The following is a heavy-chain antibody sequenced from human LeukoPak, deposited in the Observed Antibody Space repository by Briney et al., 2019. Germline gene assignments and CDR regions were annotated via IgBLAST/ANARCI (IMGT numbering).Heavy chain of an antibody. CDR1: GFTVSSNY. CDR2: IYSGGST. V-gene: IGHV3-53*01. CDR3: ARGWTSGDYFDY. D-gene: IGHD3/OR15-3a*01. J-gene: IGHJ4*02. Sequence: PGGSLRLSCAASGFTVSSNYMNWVRQAPGKGLEWVSVIYSGGSTFYSDSVRGRFTISRDSSKNALYLHMNSLRAEDTAVYYCARGWTSGDYFDYWGQGTLVTVSS.